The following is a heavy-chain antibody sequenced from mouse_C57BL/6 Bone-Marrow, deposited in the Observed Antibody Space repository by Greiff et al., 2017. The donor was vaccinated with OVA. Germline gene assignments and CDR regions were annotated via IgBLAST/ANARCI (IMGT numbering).Heavy chain of an antibody. J-gene: IGHJ2*01. D-gene: IGHD1-1*01. CDR3: ARWDYYGTFDY. CDR2: IDPSDSYT. V-gene: IGHV1-69*01. CDR1: GYTFTSYW. Sequence: QVQLKESGAELVMPGASVKLSCKASGYTFTSYWMHWVKQRPGQGLEWIGEIDPSDSYTNYNRKFKGKSTLTVDKSSSTAYMQLSSLTSEDSAVYYCARWDYYGTFDYWGQGTTLTVSS.